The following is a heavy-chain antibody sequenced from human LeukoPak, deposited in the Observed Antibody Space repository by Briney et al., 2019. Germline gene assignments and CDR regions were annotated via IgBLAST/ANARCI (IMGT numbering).Heavy chain of an antibody. CDR1: GYTFTGYY. J-gene: IGHJ6*02. V-gene: IGHV1-2*02. D-gene: IGHD3-10*01. Sequence: ASVKVSCKASGYTFTGYYMHWVRQAPGQGLEWMGWINPNSGGTNYAQKFQGRVTMTRDTSISTAYMELSRLRSDDTAVYYCARDYGSGSTGGSYGMDVWGQGTTVTVSS. CDR2: INPNSGGT. CDR3: ARDYGSGSTGGSYGMDV.